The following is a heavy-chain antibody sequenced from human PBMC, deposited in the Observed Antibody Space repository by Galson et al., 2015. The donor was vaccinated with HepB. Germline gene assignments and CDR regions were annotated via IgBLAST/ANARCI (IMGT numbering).Heavy chain of an antibody. CDR2: ISSSGNTI. V-gene: IGHV3-11*01. Sequence: LRLSCAASGFIFGDSYMGWIRQAPGQGLEWVSYISSSGNTIYYADSVKGRFTISRDNAKNSLYLHMNSLRADDTAVYYCARGVGTDYNFWGGYYETLYFDYWGQGTLVSVSS. D-gene: IGHD3-3*01. CDR1: GFIFGDSY. CDR3: ARGVGTDYNFWGGYYETLYFDY. J-gene: IGHJ4*02.